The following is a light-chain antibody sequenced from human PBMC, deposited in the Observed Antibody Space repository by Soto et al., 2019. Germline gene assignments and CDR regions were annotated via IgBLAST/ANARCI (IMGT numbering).Light chain of an antibody. Sequence: QSVLTQSPSVSGAPGQTVSISCSGGISNIGGHGVNWYQLLPGTAPNLVVYKDDQRPSGVPGRFSGSKRATSASLAISGLQSEDEAEYYCASWDVRLNGYVFGSGTKLTVL. V-gene: IGLV1-44*01. CDR2: KDD. CDR3: ASWDVRLNGYV. J-gene: IGLJ1*01. CDR1: ISNIGGHG.